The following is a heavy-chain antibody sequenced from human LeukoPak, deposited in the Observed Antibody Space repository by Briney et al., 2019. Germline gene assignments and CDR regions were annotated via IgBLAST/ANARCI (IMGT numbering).Heavy chain of an antibody. CDR2: INPNSGGT. CDR1: GYTFTRYY. D-gene: IGHD3-16*02. J-gene: IGHJ4*02. V-gene: IGHV1-2*02. Sequence: GASVKVSCKASGYTFTRYYMHWVRQAPGQGREGRGWINPNSGGTNYAQKCQGRGTMTRDTSISKAYMELSRLRSDDTAVYYCARGPLRLGELSPPGFDYWGQGTLVTVSS. CDR3: ARGPLRLGELSPPGFDY.